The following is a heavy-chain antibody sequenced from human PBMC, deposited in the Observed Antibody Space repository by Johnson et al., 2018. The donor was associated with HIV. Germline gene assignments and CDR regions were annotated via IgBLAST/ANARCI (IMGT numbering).Heavy chain of an antibody. J-gene: IGHJ3*02. CDR1: GFTFSNFA. CDR2: ISGSGVST. Sequence: EVQLVESGGGLVQPGGSLRLSCAASGFTFSNFAMNWVRQAPGKGLEWVSVISGSGVSTYYADSVKGRFTISRDNAKTTLYLQMNSLRAEDTAVYYCAREVNAFDIWGQGTVVTVSS. CDR3: AREVNAFDI. V-gene: IGHV3-23*04. D-gene: IGHD3-22*01.